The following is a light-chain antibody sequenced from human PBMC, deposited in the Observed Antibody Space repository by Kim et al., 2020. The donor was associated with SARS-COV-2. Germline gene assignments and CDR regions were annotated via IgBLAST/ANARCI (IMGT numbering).Light chain of an antibody. CDR3: QQCKCPPWT. V-gene: IGKV1-27*01. Sequence: DIQMTQSPSSLSASVGDRATITCRASQGISNYLAWYQQKPGKVPKLLIYAASALPSGVPSRFSGSGSGTDFTLTITSLQPEDVAVYYCQQCKCPPWTFGRGTKLDIK. J-gene: IGKJ1*01. CDR1: QGISNY. CDR2: AAS.